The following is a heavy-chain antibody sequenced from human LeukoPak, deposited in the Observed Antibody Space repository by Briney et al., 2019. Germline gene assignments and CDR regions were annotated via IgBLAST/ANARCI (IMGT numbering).Heavy chain of an antibody. CDR3: ASQGKYYYGSGSYFPFDY. D-gene: IGHD3-10*01. CDR1: GYSISSGSY. Sequence: SDPPSLPFTFSGYSISSGSYWGFIRQPPGTWLDSLGIIYHDGSTYYKSSLKSRVTISVDTSKNQFSLKLSSVTAADTAVYYCASQGKYYYGSGSYFPFDYWGQGTLVTVSS. V-gene: IGHV4-38-2*02. CDR2: IYHDGST. J-gene: IGHJ4*02.